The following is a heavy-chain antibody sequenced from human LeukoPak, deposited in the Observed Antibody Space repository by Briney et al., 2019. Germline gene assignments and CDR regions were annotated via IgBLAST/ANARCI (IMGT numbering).Heavy chain of an antibody. CDR3: ARDLSSTSNRELDY. Sequence: GASVKVSCKASGYTFIHYFIHWVRQAPGQGLEWMGRINSNSGGTEYTQKFQGRVTMTRDTSITTVYMELSSLTSDDTAVYYCARDLSSTSNRELDYWGQGTLVTVSS. V-gene: IGHV1-2*06. CDR2: INSNSGGT. D-gene: IGHD1-14*01. J-gene: IGHJ4*02. CDR1: GYTFIHYF.